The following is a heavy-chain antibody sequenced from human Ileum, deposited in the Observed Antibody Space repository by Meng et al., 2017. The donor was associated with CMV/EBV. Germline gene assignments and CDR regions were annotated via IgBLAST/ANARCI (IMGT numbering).Heavy chain of an antibody. Sequence: QIHLQQSGPGLVKPSQTLSLTCDISGDSVSSNSAAWNWIRQSPSRGLEWLGRTYYRPKWYNDYAASVESRITINPDTSKNQFSLQLNSVTPDDTAVYYCARIAWNVAAFWGQGTLVTVSS. CDR3: ARIAWNVAAF. CDR1: GDSVSSNSAA. J-gene: IGHJ4*02. V-gene: IGHV6-1*01. D-gene: IGHD1-1*01. CDR2: TYYRPKWYN.